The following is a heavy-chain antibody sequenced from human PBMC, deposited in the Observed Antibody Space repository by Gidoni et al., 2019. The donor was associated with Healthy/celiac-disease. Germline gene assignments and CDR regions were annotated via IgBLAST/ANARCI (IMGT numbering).Heavy chain of an antibody. CDR2: MNPNSGNT. V-gene: IGHV1-8*01. J-gene: IGHJ6*02. Sequence: QVQLVQSGAEVKKPGASVKVSCKASGYTFTSYDINWVRQATGQGLAWMGWMNPNSGNTGYAQKFQGRVTMTRNTSISTAYMELSSLRSEDTAVYYCARLHPPPYYYYGMDVWGQGTTVTVSS. CDR3: ARLHPPPYYYYGMDV. CDR1: GYTFTSYD.